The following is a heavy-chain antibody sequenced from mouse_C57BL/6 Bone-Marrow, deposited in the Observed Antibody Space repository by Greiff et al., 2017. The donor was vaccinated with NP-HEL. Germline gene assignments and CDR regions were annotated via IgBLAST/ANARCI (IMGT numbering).Heavy chain of an antibody. J-gene: IGHJ4*01. CDR1: GYTFTSYG. V-gene: IGHV1-81*01. D-gene: IGHD4-1*01. CDR3: ASTGTRAMDY. Sequence: QVQLQQSGAELARPGASVKLSCKASGYTFTSYGISWVKQRPGQGLEWIGEIYPRSGNTYYNEKFKGKATLTADKSSSTAYMELRSLTSEDSAVYFCASTGTRAMDYWGQGTSVTVSS. CDR2: IYPRSGNT.